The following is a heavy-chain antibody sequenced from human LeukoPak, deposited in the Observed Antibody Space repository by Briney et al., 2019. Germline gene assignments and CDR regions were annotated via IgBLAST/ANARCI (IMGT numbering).Heavy chain of an antibody. J-gene: IGHJ5*02. CDR2: IYTSGST. V-gene: IGHV4-4*07. CDR1: GGSISSYY. CDR3: AGVVAAAGTFHPYNWLDP. D-gene: IGHD6-13*01. Sequence: SETLSLTCTVSGGSISSYYWSWIRQPAGKGLEWIGRIYTSGSTNYNPSLKSRVTMSVDTSKNQFSLKLSSVTAADTAVYYCAGVVAAAGTFHPYNWLDPWGQGTLDTVSS.